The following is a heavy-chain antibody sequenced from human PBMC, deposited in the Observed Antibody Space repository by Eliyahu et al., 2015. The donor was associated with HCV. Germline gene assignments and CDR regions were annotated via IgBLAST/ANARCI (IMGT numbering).Heavy chain of an antibody. CDR3: ARGGGMDV. CDR2: STSDYT. V-gene: IGHV3-21*03. J-gene: IGHJ6*02. CDR1: GFTFNIYG. Sequence: EVQLVESGGGLVKPGGSLRVSCAASGFTFNIYGMNWVRQSPGKGVECSTSDYTYYADSVKGRFTISRDNAENSLYLQMISLRAEDTAVYYCARGGGMDVWGLGTTVTVSS.